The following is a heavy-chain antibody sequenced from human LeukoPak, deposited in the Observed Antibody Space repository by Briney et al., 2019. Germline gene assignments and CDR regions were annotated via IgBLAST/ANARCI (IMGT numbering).Heavy chain of an antibody. CDR3: ARDTPGEESH. CDR1: GFTFSSYG. V-gene: IGHV3-7*01. J-gene: IGHJ4*02. D-gene: IGHD2-2*01. Sequence: PGGSLRLSCAASGFTFSSYGMHWVRQAPGKGLEWVANIKQDGSEEHYVDSVKGRFTISRDNAKNSLYLQMNSLRAEDTAVYYCARDTPGEESHWGQGTLVTVSS. CDR2: IKQDGSEE.